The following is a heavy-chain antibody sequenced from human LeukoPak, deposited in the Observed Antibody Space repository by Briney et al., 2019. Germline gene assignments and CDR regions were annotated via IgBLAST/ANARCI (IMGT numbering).Heavy chain of an antibody. CDR2: IYYSGTT. D-gene: IGHD4-23*01. J-gene: IGHJ4*02. CDR1: GGFISSSSDY. Sequence: SETLSLTCTVSGGFISSSSDYGGWIRQPPGKGLEWIGSIYYSGTTYYNPSLKSRVTISLDTSKTHFSLNLNFVTAADTAVYYCARKVGYSGGNYFDYGGQGALVTVPS. V-gene: IGHV4-39*02. CDR3: ARKVGYSGGNYFDY.